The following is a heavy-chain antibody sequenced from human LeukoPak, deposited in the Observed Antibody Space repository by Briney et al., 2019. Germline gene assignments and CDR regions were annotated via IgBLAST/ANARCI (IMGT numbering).Heavy chain of an antibody. CDR2: IAWNSGNT. V-gene: IGHV3-9*01. J-gene: IGHJ4*02. Sequence: GRSLRLSCAASGFTFDNYAMHWVRQAPGKGLEWVSRIAWNSGNTGFADSVKGPFTISRANAEDSLYLQMNSLTTEDTAFYFCAKDMNSYGSGSSYNPWGPFDSWGQGTLVTVSS. CDR3: AKDMNSYGSGSSYNPWGPFDS. D-gene: IGHD3-10*01. CDR1: GFTFDNYA.